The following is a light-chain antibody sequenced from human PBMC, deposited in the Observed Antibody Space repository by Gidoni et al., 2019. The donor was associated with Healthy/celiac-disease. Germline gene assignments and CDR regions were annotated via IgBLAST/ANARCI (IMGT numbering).Light chain of an antibody. J-gene: IGKJ1*01. V-gene: IGKV1-5*03. Sequence: DIQMTQSPSTLSASVGDRVTIPCRASQSISSWLAWYQQKPGKAPKLLIYKASSLESGVPSRFSGSGSGTEFTLTISSLQPDDFATDYCQQYNSYSWTFGQGTKVEIK. CDR3: QQYNSYSWT. CDR2: KAS. CDR1: QSISSW.